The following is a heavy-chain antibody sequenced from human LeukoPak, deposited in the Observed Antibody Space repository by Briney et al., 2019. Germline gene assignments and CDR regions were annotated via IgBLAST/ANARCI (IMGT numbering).Heavy chain of an antibody. V-gene: IGHV3-74*01. CDR2: IKSDGSST. CDR1: GFTFSTYW. J-gene: IGHJ4*02. CDR3: ARPSVSGHAY. D-gene: IGHD1-26*01. Sequence: GGSLRLSRAASGFTFSTYWMDWVRQGPGKGLVWVPRIKSDGSSTIYADSVKGRFTISRDNARNTLYLQMNSLRAEDTAVYYCARPSVSGHAYWGQGTLVTVSS.